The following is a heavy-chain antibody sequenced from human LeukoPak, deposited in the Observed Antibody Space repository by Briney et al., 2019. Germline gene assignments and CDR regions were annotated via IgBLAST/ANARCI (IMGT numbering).Heavy chain of an antibody. V-gene: IGHV4-4*07. J-gene: IGHJ6*03. D-gene: IGHD6-19*01. CDR1: GGSISSYY. CDR2: IYISGSGST. CDR3: ARDKRVAVAGTYIYYYYMDV. Sequence: SETLSLTCTVSGGSISSYYWSWIRQPAGKALEWIGRIYISGSGSTNYNPSLKSRVTMSVDTSKNQFSLKLSSVTAADTAVYYCARDKRVAVAGTYIYYYYMDVWGNGTTVTISS.